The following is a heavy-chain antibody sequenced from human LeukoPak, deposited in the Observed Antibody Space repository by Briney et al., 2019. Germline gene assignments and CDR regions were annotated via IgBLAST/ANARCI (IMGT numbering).Heavy chain of an antibody. CDR1: GGSFSGYY. CDR3: ASITVENWFDP. D-gene: IGHD4-11*01. CDR2: INHSGST. Sequence: SETLSLTCAVYGGSFSGYYWSWVRQPPGKGLEWIGEINHSGSTNYNPSLKSRVTISVDTSKNQFSLKLSSVTAADTAVYYCASITVENWFDPWGQGTLVTVSP. V-gene: IGHV4-34*01. J-gene: IGHJ5*02.